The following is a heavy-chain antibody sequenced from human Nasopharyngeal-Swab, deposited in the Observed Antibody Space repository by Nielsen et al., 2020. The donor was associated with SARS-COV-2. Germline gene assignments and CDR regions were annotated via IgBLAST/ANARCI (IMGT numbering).Heavy chain of an antibody. J-gene: IGHJ4*02. D-gene: IGHD1-26*01. CDR1: GFTFSSYW. CDR2: IKQDGSEK. Sequence: GGSLRLSCAASGFTFSSYWMSWVRQAPGKGLEWVANIKQDGSEKYYVDSVKGRFTISRDNAKNSLYLQMNSLRAEETAVYYCARVFGWELLRDGFDYWGQGTLVTVSS. V-gene: IGHV3-7*01. CDR3: ARVFGWELLRDGFDY.